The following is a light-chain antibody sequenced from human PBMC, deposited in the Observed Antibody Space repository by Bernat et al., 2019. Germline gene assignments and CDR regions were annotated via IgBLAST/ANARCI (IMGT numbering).Light chain of an antibody. Sequence: DIQMTQSPSSLSVSVGDRVTITCRASRSVSTDLNWYQQKPGKAPKLLIYGASSLQSGVPSRFSGSGSVTDFTLTISSLQPEDFATYFCHQSYTTLGTFGQGTKVEI. CDR1: RSVSTD. J-gene: IGKJ1*01. V-gene: IGKV1-39*01. CDR2: GAS. CDR3: HQSYTTLGT.